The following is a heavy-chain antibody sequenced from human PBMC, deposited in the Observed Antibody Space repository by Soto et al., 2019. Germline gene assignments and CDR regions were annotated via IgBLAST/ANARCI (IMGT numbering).Heavy chain of an antibody. J-gene: IGHJ6*02. CDR1: GYYVTSVSAY. CDR2: IYYSGSA. V-gene: IGHV4-61*01. D-gene: IGHD3-10*01. CDR3: ARGFGFGYYYYHVDL. Sequence: ETLCLPCNVAGYYVTSVSAYWSWNRNPRGKGLEWIGCIYYSGSADYNPSLGSRGTIPIDTSNNQFSLKRTSVTSADPAVDFFARGFGFGYYYYHVDLWRQGTTVTVSS.